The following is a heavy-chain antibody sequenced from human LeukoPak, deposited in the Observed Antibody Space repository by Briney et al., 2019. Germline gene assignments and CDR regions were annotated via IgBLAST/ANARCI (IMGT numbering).Heavy chain of an antibody. J-gene: IGHJ4*02. CDR2: IIPIFGTA. D-gene: IGHD4-17*01. V-gene: IGHV1-69*05. CDR1: GYSFTTSY. CDR3: ATDYGDFDGVDDY. Sequence: SSVKVSCKASGYSFTTSYVHWVRQAPGQGLEWMGRIIPIFGTANYARKFQGRVTITTDESTSTAYMGLSSLRSEDTAVYYCATDYGDFDGVDDYWGQGTLVTVSS.